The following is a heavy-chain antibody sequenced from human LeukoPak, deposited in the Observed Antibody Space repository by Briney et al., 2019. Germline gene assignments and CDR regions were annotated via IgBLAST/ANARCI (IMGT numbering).Heavy chain of an antibody. CDR3: ARDRCSSTSCYRWGAFDY. Sequence: ASVKVSCKASGGTFSSYAISWVRQAPGQGLEWMGRIIPILGIANYAQKFQGRVTITADKSTSTAYMELSSLRSEDTAVYYCARDRCSSTSCYRWGAFDYWGQGTLVTVSS. J-gene: IGHJ4*02. CDR1: GGTFSSYA. V-gene: IGHV1-69*04. CDR2: IIPILGIA. D-gene: IGHD2-2*02.